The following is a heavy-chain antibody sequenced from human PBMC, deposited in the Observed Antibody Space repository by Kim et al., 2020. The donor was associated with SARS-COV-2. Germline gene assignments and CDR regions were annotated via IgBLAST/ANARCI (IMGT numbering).Heavy chain of an antibody. Sequence: SVKVSCKASGGTFSSYAISWVRQAPGQGLEWMGGIIPIFGTANYAQKFQGRVTITADESTSTAYMELSSLRSEDTAVYYCCLVPAASTSRYYYYYGMDVWGQGTTVTVSS. CDR3: CLVPAASTSRYYYYYGMDV. J-gene: IGHJ6*02. V-gene: IGHV1-69*13. CDR2: IIPIFGTA. CDR1: GGTFSSYA. D-gene: IGHD2-2*01.